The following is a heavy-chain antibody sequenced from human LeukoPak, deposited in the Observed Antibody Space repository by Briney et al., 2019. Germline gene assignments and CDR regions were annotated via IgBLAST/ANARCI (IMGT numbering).Heavy chain of an antibody. Sequence: ASVKVSCKASGYTFTSYGISWVRQAPGQGLEWMGWISAYNGNTNYAQKLQGRVTMTTDTSTSTAYMELRSLRSDDTAVYYCARDRYCSSTSCYTASYYYYGMDVWGQGTTVSVSS. CDR3: ARDRYCSSTSCYTASYYYYGMDV. CDR2: ISAYNGNT. J-gene: IGHJ6*02. V-gene: IGHV1-18*01. D-gene: IGHD2-2*02. CDR1: GYTFTSYG.